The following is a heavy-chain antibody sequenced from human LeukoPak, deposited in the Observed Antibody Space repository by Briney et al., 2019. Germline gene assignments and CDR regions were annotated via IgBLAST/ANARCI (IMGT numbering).Heavy chain of an antibody. D-gene: IGHD6-19*01. CDR3: ARGRLGLDYFDY. V-gene: IGHV4-30-2*01. J-gene: IGHJ4*02. CDR1: GGSISSGGYS. CDR2: IYHTGST. Sequence: TLSLTWAVSGGSISSGGYSSSWIRQPPGKGLEWIGYIYHTGSTYYNPSLKSRATISVDRSKNQFSLKLSSVTAADTAVYYCARGRLGLDYFDYWGQGTLVTVSS.